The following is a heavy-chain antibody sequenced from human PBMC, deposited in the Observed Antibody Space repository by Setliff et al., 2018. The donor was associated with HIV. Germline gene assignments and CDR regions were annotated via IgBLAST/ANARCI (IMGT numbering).Heavy chain of an antibody. J-gene: IGHJ4*02. CDR1: GFTVSTYS. CDR3: VKPYTGYYYDGSVYDDF. V-gene: IGHV3-64D*09. D-gene: IGHD3-22*01. CDR2: LSRGGDNT. Sequence: GGSLRLSCLVSGFTVSTYSLNWARQAPGKRPEYVAALSRGGDNTKYADSVKGRFIISRDTSKNTLYLQMSSLRPDDMAIYYCVKPYTGYYYDGSVYDDFWGQGTLVTVSS.